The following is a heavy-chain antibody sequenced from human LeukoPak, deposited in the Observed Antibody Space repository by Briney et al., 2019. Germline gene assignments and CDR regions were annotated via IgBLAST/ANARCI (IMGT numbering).Heavy chain of an antibody. V-gene: IGHV1-18*01. J-gene: IGHJ5*02. Sequence: ASVNVSCKASGYTFTSYGISWVRQAPGQGLEWMGWISAYNGNTNYAETLQGRVTMTTDTSTSKAYMELRSLRSDDTAVYYCARGRDTMIEKWFGPWGQGALVTVSS. CDR3: ARGRDTMIEKWFGP. CDR1: GYTFTSYG. D-gene: IGHD3-22*01. CDR2: ISAYNGNT.